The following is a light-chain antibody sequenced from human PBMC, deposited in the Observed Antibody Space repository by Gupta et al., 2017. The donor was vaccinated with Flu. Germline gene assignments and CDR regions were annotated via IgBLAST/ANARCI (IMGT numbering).Light chain of an antibody. V-gene: IGLV2-14*01. CDR3: SSYTSSSTRV. Sequence: QSALTPPASVSGSPGQSITISCTGTSSDVGGYNYVSWYQQHPGKAPKLMIYEVSNRPSGVSNRFSGSKSGNTASLTISGLQAEDEADYYCSSYTSSSTRVFGTGTKVNGL. J-gene: IGLJ1*01. CDR2: EVS. CDR1: SSDVGGYNY.